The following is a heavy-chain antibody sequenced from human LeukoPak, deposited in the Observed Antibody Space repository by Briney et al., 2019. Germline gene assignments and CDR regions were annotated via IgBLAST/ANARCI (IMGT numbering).Heavy chain of an antibody. D-gene: IGHD3-16*01. CDR2: IIPIFGTA. J-gene: IGHJ3*02. CDR1: GGTFSSYA. Sequence: SVKVSCKASGGTFSSYAISWVRQAPGQGLEWMGGIIPIFGTANYAQKFQGRVTITADEFTSTAYMELSSLRSEDTAVYYCARDNSHSNIYSTRGNAFDIWGQGTMVAVSS. CDR3: ARDNSHSNIYSTRGNAFDI. V-gene: IGHV1-69*13.